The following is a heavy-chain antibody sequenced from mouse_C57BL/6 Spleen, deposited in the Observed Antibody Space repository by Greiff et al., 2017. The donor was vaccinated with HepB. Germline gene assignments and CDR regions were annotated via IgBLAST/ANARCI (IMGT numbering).Heavy chain of an antibody. D-gene: IGHD2-1*01. CDR1: GYTFTSYW. J-gene: IGHJ2*01. Sequence: QVQLQQPGTELVKPGASVKLSCKASGYTFTSYWMHWVKQRPGQGLEWIGNINPSNGRTNYNEQFKSKATLTVDKSSSTAYMQLSSLTSEDSAVYYWARFDGNRYYFDYWGQGTTLTVSS. V-gene: IGHV1-53*01. CDR2: INPSNGRT. CDR3: ARFDGNRYYFDY.